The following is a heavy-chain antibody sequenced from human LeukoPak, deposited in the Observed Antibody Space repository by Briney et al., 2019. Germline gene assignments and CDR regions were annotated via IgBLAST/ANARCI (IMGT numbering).Heavy chain of an antibody. CDR3: AKYYGSGSYKPYDY. J-gene: IGHJ4*02. CDR2: ISGSGGST. V-gene: IGHV3-23*01. D-gene: IGHD3-10*01. Sequence: PGGSLRLSCAASGFTFGSYAMHWVRQGPGKGLEWVSAISGSGGSTYYADSVKGRFTISRDNSKNTLYLQMNSLRAEDTAVYYCAKYYGSGSYKPYDYWGQGTLVTVSS. CDR1: GFTFGSYA.